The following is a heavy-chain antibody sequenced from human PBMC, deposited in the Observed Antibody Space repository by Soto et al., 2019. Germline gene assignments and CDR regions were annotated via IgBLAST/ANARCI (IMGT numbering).Heavy chain of an antibody. Sequence: SATLSLTCAVSGGSISSGGYSGSWIRQPPGKGLEWIGYIYHSGSTYYNPSLKSRVTISVDRSKNQFSLKLSSVTAADTAVYYCARVPGPWGQGTLVTVSS. CDR2: IYHSGST. J-gene: IGHJ5*02. D-gene: IGHD7-27*01. CDR1: GGSISSGGYS. CDR3: ARVPGP. V-gene: IGHV4-30-2*01.